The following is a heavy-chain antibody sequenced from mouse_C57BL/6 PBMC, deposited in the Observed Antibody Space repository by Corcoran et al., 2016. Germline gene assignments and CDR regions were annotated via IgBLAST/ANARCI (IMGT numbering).Heavy chain of an antibody. J-gene: IGHJ2*01. D-gene: IGHD1-1*01. CDR3: ARGTTVGSDY. CDR1: GYTFTTYG. CDR2: INTYSGVP. Sequence: QIQLVQSGPELTKPGETVKISCKASGYTFTTYGMSWVKQAPGKGLKWMGWINTYSGVPTYADDFKGRFAFSLETSASTAYLQINNLKNEDTATYFCARGTTVGSDYWGQGTTLTVSS. V-gene: IGHV9-3*01.